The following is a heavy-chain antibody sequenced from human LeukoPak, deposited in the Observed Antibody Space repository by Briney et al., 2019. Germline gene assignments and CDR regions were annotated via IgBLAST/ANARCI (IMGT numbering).Heavy chain of an antibody. V-gene: IGHV4-34*01. CDR3: ARGIVVVPAAIPFDY. D-gene: IGHD2-2*01. J-gene: IGHJ4*02. Sequence: SETLSLTCAVYGGSFSGYYWSWIRQPPGKGLEWIGEINHSGSTNYNPSLKSRVTISVDTSKNQFSLKLSSVTAADTAVYYCARGIVVVPAAIPFDYWGQGTLVTVSS. CDR2: INHSGST. CDR1: GGSFSGYY.